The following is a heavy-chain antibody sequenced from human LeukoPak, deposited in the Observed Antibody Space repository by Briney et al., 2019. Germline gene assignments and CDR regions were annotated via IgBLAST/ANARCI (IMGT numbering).Heavy chain of an antibody. CDR3: VKGLLYYYDSSGYYDY. Sequence: GRSLRLSCAASGFTFSSYAMHWVRQAPGKGLEYVSAISSNGGSTYYADSVKGRFTISRDNSKNTLYLQMSSLRAEDTAVYYCVKGLLYYYDSSGYYDYWGQGTLVTVSS. D-gene: IGHD3-22*01. CDR2: ISSNGGST. CDR1: GFTFSSYA. V-gene: IGHV3-64D*06. J-gene: IGHJ4*02.